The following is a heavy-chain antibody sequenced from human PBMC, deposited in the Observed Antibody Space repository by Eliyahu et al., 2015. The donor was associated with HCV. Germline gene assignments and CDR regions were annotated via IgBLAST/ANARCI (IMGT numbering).Heavy chain of an antibody. CDR1: GFSLRFRGAG. Sequence: QITLKESGPTLVKPTQTLTLTCTYSGFSLRFRGAGVGWIRQAPGKAPEWLAVIFWSDDRHFRPSLENRLTITKDTSKNQVVLKMTNMDPVDTGKYFCAYRKSGQDPFDYWGQGLPVTVAS. CDR2: IFWSDDR. J-gene: IGHJ4*02. CDR3: AYRKSGQDPFDY. D-gene: IGHD3-3*01. V-gene: IGHV2-5*04.